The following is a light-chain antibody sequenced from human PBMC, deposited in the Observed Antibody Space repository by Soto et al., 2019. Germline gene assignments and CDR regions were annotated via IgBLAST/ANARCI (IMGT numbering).Light chain of an antibody. CDR3: AAWDYSLSDRV. CDR2: RNN. CDR1: SSNIGNNN. V-gene: IGLV1-47*01. Sequence: QSVLTQPPSASGTPGQRITISCSGSSSNIGNNNVYWYQQLPGTAPKVLIYRNNQRPSGVPDRFSGSKSGTSVSLPISRLRSDDDADYYCAAWDYSLSDRVFGGGPMLTVL. J-gene: IGLJ2*01.